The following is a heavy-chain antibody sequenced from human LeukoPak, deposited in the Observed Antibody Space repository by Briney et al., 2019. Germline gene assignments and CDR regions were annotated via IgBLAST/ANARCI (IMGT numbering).Heavy chain of an antibody. CDR1: GFTFSSYS. CDR3: AKDLLSGRNDY. CDR2: ISGSGGST. V-gene: IGHV3-23*01. D-gene: IGHD1-26*01. Sequence: PGGSLRLSCVASGFTFSSYSLNWARQAPGKGLEWVSAISGSGGSTYYADSVKGRFTISRDNSKNTLYLQMNSLRAEDTAVYYCAKDLLSGRNDYWGQGTLVTVSS. J-gene: IGHJ4*02.